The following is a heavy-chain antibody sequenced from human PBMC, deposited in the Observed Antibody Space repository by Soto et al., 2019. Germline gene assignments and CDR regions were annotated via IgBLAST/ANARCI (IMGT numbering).Heavy chain of an antibody. V-gene: IGHV1-69*12. CDR2: IIPIFGTA. J-gene: IGHJ6*02. Sequence: QVQLVQPGAEVKKPGSSVKVSCKASGGTFSSYAISWVRQAPGQGLEWMGGIIPIFGTANYAQKFQGRVTITADESTSTAYMELSSLRSEDTAVYYCARDRYYSSSWYYYYGMDVWGQGTTVTVSS. CDR3: ARDRYYSSSWYYYYGMDV. CDR1: GGTFSSYA. D-gene: IGHD6-13*01.